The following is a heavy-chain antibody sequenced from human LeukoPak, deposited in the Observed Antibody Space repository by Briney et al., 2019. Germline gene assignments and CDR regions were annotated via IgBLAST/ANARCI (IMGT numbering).Heavy chain of an antibody. Sequence: GASVKVSCKASGYRFSDPYIHWVRQAPGHGFEWMGWINPNTGDTKYAKMFQGRVTMTTGASISTAYMELSGLRSADTAIYFCVSAYDQWGQGTLVTVSS. CDR3: VSAYDQ. J-gene: IGHJ5*02. CDR1: GYRFSDPY. V-gene: IGHV1-2*02. CDR2: INPNTGDT.